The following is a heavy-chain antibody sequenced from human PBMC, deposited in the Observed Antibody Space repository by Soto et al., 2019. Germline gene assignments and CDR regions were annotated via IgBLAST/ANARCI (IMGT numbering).Heavy chain of an antibody. Sequence: SGATLVHPTRPLTLTCTFSGFSVSTIGMCVSWIRQPPGKALEWLALIDWDDDKYYSTSLKTRLTISKDTSKNQVVLTMTNMDPVDTATYYCARVLEYSSGSFNCMEVWGQGTMLTVS. CDR1: GFSVSTIGMC. CDR2: IDWDDDK. D-gene: IGHD6-19*01. V-gene: IGHV2-70*01. CDR3: ARVLEYSSGSFNCMEV. J-gene: IGHJ3*01.